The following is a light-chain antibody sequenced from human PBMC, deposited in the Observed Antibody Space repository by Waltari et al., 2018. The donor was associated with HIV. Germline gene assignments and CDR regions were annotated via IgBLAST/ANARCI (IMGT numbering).Light chain of an antibody. Sequence: SAVTPPASVSGLPGQSVTIPCTGDDIDFGLRNFVFWYQQHPDKFPRLIFSDVDSRASGIPDRFSASKSGETAFLTISSLRTEDEAVYYCASFTADDTMMFGGGTLVTVL. CDR2: DVD. CDR1: DIDFGLRNF. CDR3: ASFTADDTMM. V-gene: IGLV2-14*03. J-gene: IGLJ3*02.